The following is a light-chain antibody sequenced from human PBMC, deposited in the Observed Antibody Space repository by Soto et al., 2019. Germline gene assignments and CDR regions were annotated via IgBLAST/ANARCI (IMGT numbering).Light chain of an antibody. CDR3: QQYGSSPRT. Sequence: ELGSQQSPGTLSLSPGERATLSCRARQSVSSSYLAWYQQKPGQAPRLLIYGTSIRATGIPDRFSGSGSGTDFSLTIGRLEPEDFAMYYGQQYGSSPRTFSQGTRVDIK. J-gene: IGKJ1*01. V-gene: IGKV3-20*01. CDR2: GTS. CDR1: QSVSSSY.